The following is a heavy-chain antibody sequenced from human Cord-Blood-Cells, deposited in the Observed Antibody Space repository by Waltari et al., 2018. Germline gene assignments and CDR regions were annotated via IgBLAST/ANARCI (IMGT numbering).Heavy chain of an antibody. CDR2: INPNSGGT. D-gene: IGHD6-19*01. J-gene: IGHJ3*02. Sequence: QVQLVQSGAEVKKPGASVTVSCKASGYAFTGHYMHWVRQAPGQGLEWMGWINPNSGGTNYAQKFQGRVTMTRDTSISTAYMELSRLRSDDTAVYYCARVRSSGWYAFDIWGQGTMVTVSS. CDR3: ARVRSSGWYAFDI. V-gene: IGHV1-2*02. CDR1: GYAFTGHY.